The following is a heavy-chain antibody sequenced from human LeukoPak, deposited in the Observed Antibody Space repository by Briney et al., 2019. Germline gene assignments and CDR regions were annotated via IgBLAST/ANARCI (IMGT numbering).Heavy chain of an antibody. V-gene: IGHV4-59*01. J-gene: IGHJ4*02. CDR1: GGSISSYY. CDR2: IYYSGST. Sequence: SETLSLTCTVSGGSISSYYWSWIRQPPGKGLEWIGYIYYSGSTNYNPSLKSRVTISVDTSKNQFSLKLSSVTAADTAVYYCARDYYDSSGYSAHDYWGQGTLVTVSS. D-gene: IGHD3-22*01. CDR3: ARDYYDSSGYSAHDY.